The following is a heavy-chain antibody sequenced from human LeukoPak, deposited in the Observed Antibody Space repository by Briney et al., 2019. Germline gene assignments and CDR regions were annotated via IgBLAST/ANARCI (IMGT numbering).Heavy chain of an antibody. CDR3: ARSPPSYYYDSGGYSYDH. J-gene: IGHJ5*02. CDR2: ISGSGGST. CDR1: GFTFSSYA. V-gene: IGHV3-23*01. Sequence: GGSLRLSCAASGFTFSSYAMSWVRQAPGKGLEWVSAISGSGGSTYYADSVKGRFTISRDNSKNTLYLQMSSLRAEDTAVYYCARSPPSYYYDSGGYSYDHWGQGTLVTVS. D-gene: IGHD3-22*01.